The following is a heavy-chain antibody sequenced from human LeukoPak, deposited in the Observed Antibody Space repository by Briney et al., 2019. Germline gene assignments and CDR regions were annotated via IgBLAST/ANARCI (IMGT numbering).Heavy chain of an antibody. D-gene: IGHD2-2*01. V-gene: IGHV3-9*01. CDR2: ISWNSGSI. Sequence: GGSLRLSCAASGFTFDDYAMPWVRQAPGKGLEWVSGISWNSGSIGYADSVKGRFTISRDNAKNSLYLQMNSLRAEDTALYYCAKGPPEYCSSTSCYPPYYFDYWGQGTLVTVSS. CDR1: GFTFDDYA. J-gene: IGHJ4*02. CDR3: AKGPPEYCSSTSCYPPYYFDY.